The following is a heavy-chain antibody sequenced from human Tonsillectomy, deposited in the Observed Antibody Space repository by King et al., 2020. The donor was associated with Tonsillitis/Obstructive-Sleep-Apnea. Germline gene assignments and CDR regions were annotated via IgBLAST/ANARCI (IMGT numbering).Heavy chain of an antibody. Sequence: VQLVESGGGLVQPGGSLRLSCAASGFTFSSHWMSWVRQAPGKGLEWVANIKQDGSEKYYVDSVKGRLTISRDNAENSLYLQMNSLRAEDTAVYYCARGHYYMDVWGKGTAVTVSS. CDR1: GFTFSSHW. J-gene: IGHJ6*03. CDR3: ARGHYYMDV. CDR2: IKQDGSEK. V-gene: IGHV3-7*01.